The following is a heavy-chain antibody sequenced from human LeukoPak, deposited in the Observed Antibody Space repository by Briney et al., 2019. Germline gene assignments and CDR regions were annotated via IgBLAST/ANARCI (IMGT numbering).Heavy chain of an antibody. CDR3: ARGSTRTTLLGYGMDV. V-gene: IGHV3-48*03. Sequence: GGSLRLSCAASGFTFSSYEMNWVRQAPGRRLEWVSYISSRGSTIYYADSVKGRFTISRDNAKNSLYLQRNSLRAEDTAVYYCARGSTRTTLLGYGMDVCGQGTTVTVSS. CDR1: GFTFSSYE. CDR2: ISSRGSTI. D-gene: IGHD1-7*01. J-gene: IGHJ6*02.